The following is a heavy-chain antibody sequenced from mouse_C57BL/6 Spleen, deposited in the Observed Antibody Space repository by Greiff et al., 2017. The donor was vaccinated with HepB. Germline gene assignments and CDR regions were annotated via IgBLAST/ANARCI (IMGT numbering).Heavy chain of an antibody. D-gene: IGHD1-1*01. CDR3: ARTDYGSSGYFDV. V-gene: IGHV1-63*01. Sequence: VKLMESGAELVRPGTSVKMSCKASGYTFTNYWIGWAKQRPGHGLEWIGDIYPGGGYTNYNEKFKGKATLTADKSSSTAYMQFSSLTSEDSAIYYCARTDYGSSGYFDVWGTGTTVTVSS. CDR1: GYTFTNYW. CDR2: IYPGGGYT. J-gene: IGHJ1*03.